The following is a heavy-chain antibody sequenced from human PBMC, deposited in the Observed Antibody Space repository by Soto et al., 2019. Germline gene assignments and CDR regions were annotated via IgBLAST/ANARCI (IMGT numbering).Heavy chain of an antibody. V-gene: IGHV4-34*01. Sequence: QVQLQQWGAGLLKPSETLSLTCAVYGGSLSDYYWNWLRQPPGQGLEWIGEINHRGTASYNPSLKSRVDISVDTALTQFSLKLRSVTAADTAIYFCEKYKWTPGAFEPWGPGTQVTVSS. CDR3: EKYKWTPGAFEP. CDR1: GGSLSDYY. D-gene: IGHD1-20*01. CDR2: INHRGTA. J-gene: IGHJ5*02.